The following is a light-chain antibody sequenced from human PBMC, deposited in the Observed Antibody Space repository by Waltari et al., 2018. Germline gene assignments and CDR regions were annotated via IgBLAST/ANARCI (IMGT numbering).Light chain of an antibody. CDR1: QSLLHSDGRNF. CDR3: MQTQEIPLT. CDR2: LGS. J-gene: IGKJ4*01. Sequence: ALTQSPLSLPVTPGAPASIFCRSSQSLLHSDGRNFLDWYVQKPGQSPQLLIYLGSNRASGGPDRFSGGGSGTDFTLTISRVEAEDVGVYYCMQTQEIPLTFGGGTKVEIK. V-gene: IGKV2-28*01.